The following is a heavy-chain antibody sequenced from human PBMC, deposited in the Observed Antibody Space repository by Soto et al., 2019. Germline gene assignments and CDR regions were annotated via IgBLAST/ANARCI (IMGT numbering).Heavy chain of an antibody. Sequence: TSVKVSCKASGGTFSSYAISWVRQAPGQGLEWMGGIIPIFGTANYAQKFQGRVTITADESTSTAYMELSSLRSEDTAVYYCASSSVGADWIYYHWGQGTLVTVSP. V-gene: IGHV1-69*13. D-gene: IGHD1-26*01. CDR1: GGTFSSYA. CDR2: IIPIFGTA. J-gene: IGHJ5*02. CDR3: ASSSVGADWIYYH.